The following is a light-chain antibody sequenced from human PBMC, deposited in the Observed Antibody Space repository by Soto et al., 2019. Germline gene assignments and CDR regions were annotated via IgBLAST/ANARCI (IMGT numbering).Light chain of an antibody. J-gene: IGKJ5*01. CDR1: QSINTF. CDR3: QQLNSYPIT. Sequence: DIQMTQSPSSLSASFGDRVTITCRASQSINTFLAWYQQKAGKAPKLLIYAASTLQSGVPSRFSGSGSGTDFTLTISSLQSEDFATYYCQQLNSYPITFGQGTRLEI. V-gene: IGKV1-9*01. CDR2: AAS.